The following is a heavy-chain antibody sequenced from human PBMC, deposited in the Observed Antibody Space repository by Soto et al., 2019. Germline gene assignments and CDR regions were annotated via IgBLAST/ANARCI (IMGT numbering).Heavy chain of an antibody. CDR3: AKDIFERGAGFGEFSFDY. J-gene: IGHJ4*02. Sequence: GGSLRLSCAASGFTFDDYAMHWVRQAPGKGLEWVSGISWNSGSIGYADSVKGRFTISRDNAKNSLYLQMNSLRAEDTALYYCAKDIFERGAGFGEFSFDYWGQGTLVTVSS. CDR2: ISWNSGSI. V-gene: IGHV3-9*01. CDR1: GFTFDDYA. D-gene: IGHD3-10*01.